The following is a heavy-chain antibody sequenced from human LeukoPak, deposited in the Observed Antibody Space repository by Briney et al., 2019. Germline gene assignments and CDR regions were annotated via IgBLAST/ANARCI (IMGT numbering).Heavy chain of an antibody. CDR1: GFTFSDYY. CDR2: ISSSGSTI. Sequence: GGSLRLSCAASGFTFSDYYMSWIRQAPGKGLEWVSYISSSGSTIYYADSVKGRFTISRDNAKNSLYLQMDSLRAEDTAVYYCARDRLMYYYDSSAAFDIWGQGTVVTVSS. CDR3: ARDRLMYYYDSSAAFDI. J-gene: IGHJ3*02. D-gene: IGHD3-22*01. V-gene: IGHV3-11*01.